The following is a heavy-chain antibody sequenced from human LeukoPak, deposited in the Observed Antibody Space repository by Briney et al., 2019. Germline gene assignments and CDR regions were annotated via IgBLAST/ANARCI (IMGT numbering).Heavy chain of an antibody. J-gene: IGHJ2*01. Sequence: SQTLSLTCTVSGGSISSGSYYWSWIRQPPGKGLEWIGYIYYSGSTNYNPSLKSRVTISVDTSKNQFSLKLSSVTAADTAVYYCARDPGIAVAGTEGIYWYFDLWGRGTLATVSS. V-gene: IGHV4-61*01. CDR1: GGSISSGSYY. CDR3: ARDPGIAVAGTEGIYWYFDL. D-gene: IGHD6-19*01. CDR2: IYYSGST.